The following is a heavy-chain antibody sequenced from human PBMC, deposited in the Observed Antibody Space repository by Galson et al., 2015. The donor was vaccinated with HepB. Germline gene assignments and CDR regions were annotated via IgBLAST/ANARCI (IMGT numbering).Heavy chain of an antibody. CDR1: GFTFSSYS. CDR2: ISSSSSTI. V-gene: IGHV3-48*02. D-gene: IGHD3-16*02. CDR3: ARGPNYDYVWGSYRPLFYFDY. J-gene: IGHJ4*02. Sequence: SLRLSCAASGFTFSSYSMNWVRQAPGKGLEWVSYISSSSSTIYYADSVKGRFTISRDNAKNSLYLQMNSLRDEDTAVYYCARGPNYDYVWGSYRPLFYFDYWGQGTLVTVSS.